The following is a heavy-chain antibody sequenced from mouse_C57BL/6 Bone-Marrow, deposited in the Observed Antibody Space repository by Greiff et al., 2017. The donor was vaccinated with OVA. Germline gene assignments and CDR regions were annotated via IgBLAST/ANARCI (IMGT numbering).Heavy chain of an antibody. CDR1: GYTFTDYN. D-gene: IGHD1-1*01. V-gene: IGHV1-22*01. CDR3: ARGRRYYGSSYVNWYFDV. CDR2: INPNNGGT. Sequence: EVQLQQSGPELVKPGASVKMSCKASGYTFTDYNMHWVKQSHGKSLEWIGYINPNNGGTSYNQKFKGKATLTVNKSSSTAYMELRSLTSEDSAVYYCARGRRYYGSSYVNWYFDVWGTGTTVTVSS. J-gene: IGHJ1*03.